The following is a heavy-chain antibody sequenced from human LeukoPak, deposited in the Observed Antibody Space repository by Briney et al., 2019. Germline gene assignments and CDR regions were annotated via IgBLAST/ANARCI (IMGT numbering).Heavy chain of an antibody. J-gene: IGHJ4*02. CDR2: IHPNSGKT. Sequence: ASVKVSCKASGYTFRSYEINWVRQAPGQGLEWVGWIHPNSGKTGYAQKFQGRVTMTRDISTETAFLELSSLKFDDTGIFYCARGHYGGNRYFDIWGQGTPVTVSS. CDR1: GYTFRSYE. V-gene: IGHV1-8*01. CDR3: ARGHYGGNRYFDI. D-gene: IGHD4-23*01.